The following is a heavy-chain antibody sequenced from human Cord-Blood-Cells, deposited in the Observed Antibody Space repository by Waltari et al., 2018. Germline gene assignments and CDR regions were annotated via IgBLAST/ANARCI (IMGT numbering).Heavy chain of an antibody. D-gene: IGHD3-10*02. J-gene: IGHJ3*02. CDR2: SCPVDSAT. V-gene: IGHV5-51*01. Sequence: EVQLVQSGAEVKKPGESLKISCKGSGYSFTSYWIGWVRQMPGKGLGWMGISCPVDSATVYSPAFQGQVTSSADKSISTAYLQWSSLKASDTAMYYCARYDRGVMGLSIWGQGTMVTVSS. CDR3: ARYDRGVMGLSI. CDR1: GYSFTSYW.